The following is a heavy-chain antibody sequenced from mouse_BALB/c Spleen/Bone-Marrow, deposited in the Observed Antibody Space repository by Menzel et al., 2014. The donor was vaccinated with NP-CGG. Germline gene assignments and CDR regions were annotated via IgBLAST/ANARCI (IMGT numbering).Heavy chain of an antibody. V-gene: IGHV4-1*02. D-gene: IGHD1-2*01. CDR3: ARLSYYGLTDY. Sequence: EVQLQQSGGGLVQPGGSLKLSCTASGFDFSRYWMSWVRQAPGKGLQWIGEISPESSTINYTPSLKDKFIISRDNAKNTLYLQMSKVRSEDTALYYCARLSYYGLTDYWGQGTTLTVSS. CDR1: GFDFSRYW. CDR2: ISPESSTI. J-gene: IGHJ2*01.